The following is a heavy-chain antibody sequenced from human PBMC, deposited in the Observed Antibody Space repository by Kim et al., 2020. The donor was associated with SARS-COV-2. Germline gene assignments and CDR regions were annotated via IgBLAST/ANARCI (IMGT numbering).Heavy chain of an antibody. CDR3: ARDRLSGWFGELSGYYGMDV. V-gene: IGHV4-59*01. CDR2: IYYSGST. D-gene: IGHD3-10*01. CDR1: GGSISSYY. J-gene: IGHJ6*02. Sequence: SETLSLTCTVSGGSISSYYWSWIRQPPGKGLEWIGYIYYSGSTNYNPSLKSRVTISVDTSKNQFSLKLSSVTAADTAVYYCARDRLSGWFGELSGYYGMDVWGQGTTVTVSS.